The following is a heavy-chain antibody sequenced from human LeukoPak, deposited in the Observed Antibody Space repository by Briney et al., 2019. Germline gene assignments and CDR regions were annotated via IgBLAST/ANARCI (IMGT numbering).Heavy chain of an antibody. D-gene: IGHD2-2*01. CDR1: GGSISSGGYY. CDR3: AREYCSSTSCYYYYGMDV. Sequence: SETLSLTCTVSGGSISSGGYYWSWIRQHPGTGLEWIGYIYYSGSTYYNPSLKSRVTISVDTSKNQFSLKLSSVTAADTAVYYCAREYCSSTSCYYYYGMDVWGQGTTVTVSS. V-gene: IGHV4-31*03. J-gene: IGHJ6*02. CDR2: IYYSGST.